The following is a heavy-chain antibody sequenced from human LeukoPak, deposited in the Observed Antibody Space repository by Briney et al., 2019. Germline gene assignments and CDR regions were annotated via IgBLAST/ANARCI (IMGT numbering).Heavy chain of an antibody. V-gene: IGHV3-21*01. J-gene: IGHJ5*02. Sequence: GGSLRLSCAASGFTFSSYSMNWVRQAPGKGLEWVSSTGSSSSYIYYADSVKGRFTISRDNAKNSLYLQMNSLRAEDTAVYYCARDPAQGITGTSDNWFDPWGQGTLVTVSS. CDR3: ARDPAQGITGTSDNWFDP. CDR1: GFTFSSYS. CDR2: TGSSSSYI. D-gene: IGHD1-7*01.